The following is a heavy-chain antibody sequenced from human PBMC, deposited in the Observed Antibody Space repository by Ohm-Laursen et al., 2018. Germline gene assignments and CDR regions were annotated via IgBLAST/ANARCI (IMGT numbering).Heavy chain of an antibody. V-gene: IGHV3-53*01. CDR3: ARRRGVRVFDI. CDR1: GFTVSSNY. CDR2: IYSGGST. D-gene: IGHD2-21*01. Sequence: SLRLSCSASGFTVSSNYMSWVRQAPGQGLEWVSVIYSGGSTYYADSVKGRFTISRDNTKNTLYLQMTSLRAEDTAVYYCARRRGVRVFDIWGQGTMVTVSS. J-gene: IGHJ3*02.